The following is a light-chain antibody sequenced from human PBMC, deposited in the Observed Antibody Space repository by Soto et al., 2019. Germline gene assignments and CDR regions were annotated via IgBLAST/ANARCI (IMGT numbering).Light chain of an antibody. CDR3: QQSYSVPR. CDR1: RSISNY. V-gene: IGKV1-39*01. CDR2: AAS. J-gene: IGKJ1*01. Sequence: DIQMTQSPSSLSASVGDRVTITCRASRSISNYLNWYQQKSGKVPRLLIYAASSLQPGVPSRFSGTGTATAFTLTITSLQPEDSATYYCQQSYSVPRFGQGTRVDLK.